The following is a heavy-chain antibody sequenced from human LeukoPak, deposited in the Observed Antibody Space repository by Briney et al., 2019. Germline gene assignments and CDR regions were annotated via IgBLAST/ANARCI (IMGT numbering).Heavy chain of an antibody. Sequence: GGSLRLSCAASGFTFSGYSMNWVRQAPGKGLAWVSSISSSSFIYYADSVKGRFTISRDNAKNSLYVELNSLRAEDTAVYYCARTQGVYSYGYSPIDYWGQGTLVTVSS. CDR3: ARTQGVYSYGYSPIDY. CDR1: GFTFSGYS. J-gene: IGHJ4*02. V-gene: IGHV3-21*01. CDR2: ISSSSFI. D-gene: IGHD5-18*01.